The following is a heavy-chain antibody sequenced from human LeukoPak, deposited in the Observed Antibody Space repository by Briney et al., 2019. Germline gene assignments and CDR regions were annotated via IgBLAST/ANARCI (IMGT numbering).Heavy chain of an antibody. V-gene: IGHV4-34*01. CDR1: GGSFSGYY. CDR3: ARSITMVRGVLP. J-gene: IGHJ5*02. D-gene: IGHD3-10*01. CDR2: INHSGST. Sequence: PSETLSLTCAVYGGSFSGYYWSWIREPPGKGLEWIWEINHSGSTNYNPSLTSRVTISVDTSKNQFSLKLSSVTAADTAVYYCARSITMVRGVLPWGQGTLVTVSS.